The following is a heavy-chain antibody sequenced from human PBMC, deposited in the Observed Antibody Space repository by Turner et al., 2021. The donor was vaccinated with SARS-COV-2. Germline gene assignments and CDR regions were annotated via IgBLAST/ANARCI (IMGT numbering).Heavy chain of an antibody. V-gene: IGHV4-59*08. CDR2: FYKSGSI. CDR1: GGSISSKS. J-gene: IGHJ6*02. D-gene: IGHD1-1*01. CDR3: ARHQGSTSGYDHGMNV. Sequence: QVLLQESGPGLVRPSENLYLTCKVSGGSISSKSWSWIRQSPGRGLEWIGYFYKSGSIDYNPTLRSRVTISVDTSKNQLSLNLISMTAADTALYYCARHQGSTSGYDHGMNVWGQGTAVIVSS.